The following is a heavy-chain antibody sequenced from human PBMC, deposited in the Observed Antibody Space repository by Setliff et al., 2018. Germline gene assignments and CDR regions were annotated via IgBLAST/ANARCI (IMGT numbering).Heavy chain of an antibody. V-gene: IGHV4-4*08. CDR3: ARDVWGAGTGWFDP. CDR2: INTGGST. CDR1: GVSVSRHY. Sequence: SETLSLTCIVSGVSVSRHYWSWIRQPPGKTLEWMWYINTGGSTTYNLSLKSRVTLSLDTSKNHLSLNLTSVTAADTAVYYCARDVWGAGTGWFDPWGRGILVTVSS. D-gene: IGHD1-1*01. J-gene: IGHJ5*02.